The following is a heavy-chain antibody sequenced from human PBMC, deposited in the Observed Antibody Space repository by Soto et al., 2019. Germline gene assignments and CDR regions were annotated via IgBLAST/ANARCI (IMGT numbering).Heavy chain of an antibody. Sequence: SETLSLTCTVSGDSITSYYWSWIRQSPGKGLEWIGYVYHSGTTNYNPSLKSRVTILVDTSKNQFSLKLSSVTAADTAVYYCARHDTQYYKIAYWGQGSLVLGSS. CDR3: ARHDTQYYKIAY. D-gene: IGHD2-21*01. CDR2: VYHSGTT. J-gene: IGHJ4*02. CDR1: GDSITSYY. V-gene: IGHV4-59*08.